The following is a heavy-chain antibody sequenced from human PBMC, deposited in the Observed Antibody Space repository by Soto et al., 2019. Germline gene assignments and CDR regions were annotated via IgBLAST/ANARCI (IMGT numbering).Heavy chain of an antibody. CDR2: INPSGGST. V-gene: IGHV1-46*01. Sequence: ASVKVSCKASGYTFTNFGISWVRQAPGQGLEWMGIINPSGGSTSYAQKFQGRVTMTRDTSTSTVYMELSSLRSEDTAVYYCARDPYSSSWHFDYWGQGTLVTVSS. CDR3: ARDPYSSSWHFDY. D-gene: IGHD6-13*01. J-gene: IGHJ4*02. CDR1: GYTFTNFG.